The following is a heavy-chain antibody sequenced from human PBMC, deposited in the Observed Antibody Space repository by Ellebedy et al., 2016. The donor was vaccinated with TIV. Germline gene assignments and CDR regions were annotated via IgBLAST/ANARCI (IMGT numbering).Heavy chain of an antibody. CDR3: ARALDLVGARGFDI. CDR1: GFTVSSNY. D-gene: IGHD1-26*01. J-gene: IGHJ3*02. CDR2: IYSGGST. V-gene: IGHV3-53*01. Sequence: GGSLRLSXAASGFTVSSNYMSWVRQAPGKGLEWVSVIYSGGSTYYADSVKGRFTISRDNSKNTLYLQMNSLRAEDTAVYYCARALDLVGARGFDIWGQGTMVTVSS.